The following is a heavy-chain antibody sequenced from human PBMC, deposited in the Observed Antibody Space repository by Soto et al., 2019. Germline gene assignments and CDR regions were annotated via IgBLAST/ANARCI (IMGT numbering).Heavy chain of an antibody. CDR2: IKSKTDCGTT. CDR3: TTAYCSGGSCYSS. CDR1: GFTFSNAW. V-gene: IGHV3-15*07. J-gene: IGHJ5*02. D-gene: IGHD2-15*01. Sequence: GGSLRLSCAASGFTFSNAWMNWVRQAPGKGLEWVGRIKSKTDCGTTDYAAPVKGRFTISRDDSKNTLYLQMNSLKTEDTAVYYCTTAYCSGGSCYSSWGQGTLVTVSS.